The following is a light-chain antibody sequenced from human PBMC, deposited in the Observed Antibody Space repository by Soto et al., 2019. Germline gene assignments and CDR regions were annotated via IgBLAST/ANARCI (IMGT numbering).Light chain of an antibody. CDR2: AAS. V-gene: IGKV3-20*01. Sequence: EIAMTPSPATLSVSPGERATLSCRASQSVTSNYLAWYQQRPGQAPSLLISAASSTATGIPDRFSGSGSGTDFTLTISRLEPEDFAVYYCQQYGTSPLTFGGGTKVDIK. CDR3: QQYGTSPLT. CDR1: QSVTSNY. J-gene: IGKJ4*01.